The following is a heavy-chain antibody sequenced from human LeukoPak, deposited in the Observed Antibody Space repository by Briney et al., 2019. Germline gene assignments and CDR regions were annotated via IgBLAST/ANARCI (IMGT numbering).Heavy chain of an antibody. CDR3: ARDDCSSTSCYSLDP. Sequence: ASVKVSCKASGYTFTGYYMHWVRQAPGQELEWMGWINPNSGGTNYAQKFQGRVTMTRDTSISTAYMELSRLRSDDTAVYYCARDDCSSTSCYSLDPWGQGTLVTVSS. D-gene: IGHD2-2*01. CDR2: INPNSGGT. J-gene: IGHJ5*02. CDR1: GYTFTGYY. V-gene: IGHV1-2*02.